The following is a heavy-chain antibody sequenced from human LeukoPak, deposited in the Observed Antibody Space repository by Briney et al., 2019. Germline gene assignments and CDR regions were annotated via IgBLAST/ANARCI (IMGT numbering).Heavy chain of an antibody. V-gene: IGHV1-2*02. J-gene: IGHJ4*02. CDR2: INPNSGGT. CDR1: GYTFTGYY. Sequence: ASVKVSCKASGYTFTGYYMHWVRQAPGQGLEWMGWINPNSGGTNYAQKFQGRVTMTRDTSISTAYMELSSLRSEDTAVYYCARERHSSGYYHEGHDYWGQGTLVTVSS. D-gene: IGHD3-22*01. CDR3: ARERHSSGYYHEGHDY.